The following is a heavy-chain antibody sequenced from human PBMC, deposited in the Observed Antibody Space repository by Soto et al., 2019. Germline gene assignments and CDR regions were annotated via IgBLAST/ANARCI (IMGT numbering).Heavy chain of an antibody. CDR2: IDPSDSYT. CDR1: GYSFTSYW. D-gene: IGHD1-26*01. J-gene: IGHJ6*02. Sequence: PGESLKISCKGSGYSFTSYWISWVRQMPGKGLEWMGRIDPSDSYTNYSPSFQGHVTISADKSISTAYLQWSSLKASDTAMYYCAGLVGALGYYYGMDVWGQGTTVTVSS. CDR3: AGLVGALGYYYGMDV. V-gene: IGHV5-10-1*01.